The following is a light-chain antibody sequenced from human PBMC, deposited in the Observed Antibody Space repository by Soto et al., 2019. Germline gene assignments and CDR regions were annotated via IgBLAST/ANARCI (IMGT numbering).Light chain of an antibody. CDR1: QSVSSTY. Sequence: EIVLTQSPGTLSLSPGERATLSCRASQSVSSTYLAWYQHKPGQAPRVLIYGASGSATGIPDRFSGCGSGTVFTLTISRLAPQAFAVYYCQQYGSSPPFTFGQGTKLEIK. CDR3: QQYGSSPPFT. CDR2: GAS. V-gene: IGKV3-20*01. J-gene: IGKJ2*01.